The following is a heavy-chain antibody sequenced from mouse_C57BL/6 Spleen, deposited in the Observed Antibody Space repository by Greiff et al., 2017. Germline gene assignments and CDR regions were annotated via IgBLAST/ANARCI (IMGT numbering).Heavy chain of an antibody. CDR3: ARYYFDY. CDR2: IDPSDSYT. Sequence: QVQLQQPGAELVMPGASVKLSCKASGYTFTSYWMHWVKQRPGQGLEWIGEIDPSDSYTHYNQTFKGKSTLTVDQSSSTAYMQLRSLTSEDSAFDYDARYYFDYWGQGTTLTVSS. J-gene: IGHJ2*01. V-gene: IGHV1-69*01. CDR1: GYTFTSYW.